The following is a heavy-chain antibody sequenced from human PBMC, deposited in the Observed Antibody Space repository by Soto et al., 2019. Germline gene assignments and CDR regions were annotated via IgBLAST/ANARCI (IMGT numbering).Heavy chain of an antibody. Sequence: GGSLILSCAASGFTFSSYVMSWVRQGPGKGLEWVSAISGSGGSTYYADSVKGRFTISRDNSKNTLYLQMNSLRAEDTAVYYCANSYYYDSSGPDDYWGQGTLVTVSS. J-gene: IGHJ4*02. CDR2: ISGSGGST. V-gene: IGHV3-23*01. CDR1: GFTFSSYV. D-gene: IGHD3-22*01. CDR3: ANSYYYDSSGPDDY.